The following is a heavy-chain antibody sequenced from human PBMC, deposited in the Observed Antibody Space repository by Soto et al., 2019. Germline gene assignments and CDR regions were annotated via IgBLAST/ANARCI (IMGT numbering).Heavy chain of an antibody. V-gene: IGHV3-30*03. CDR2: ILYSGSSK. Sequence: PGGSLRLSCSASGFSFSSYGMHWVRPAPGKGLEWGAVILYSGSSKYYADSVKGRFTISRDNSKNTLYLQMNSLRAEDTAVYYCARIATENLVYYYGMDVWGQGTTVTVSS. J-gene: IGHJ6*02. CDR1: GFSFSSYG. D-gene: IGHD6-6*01. CDR3: ARIATENLVYYYGMDV.